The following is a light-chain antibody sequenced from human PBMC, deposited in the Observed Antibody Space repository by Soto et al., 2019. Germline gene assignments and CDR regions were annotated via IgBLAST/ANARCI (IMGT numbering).Light chain of an antibody. CDR1: SSDVGGYKY. J-gene: IGLJ2*01. V-gene: IGLV2-14*01. Sequence: QSALTQPASVSGSPEQSITISCTGTSSDVGGYKYVSWYRQLPGRAPKLIISEVSNRPSGVSDRFTGSKSGNTASLTISGLQTEDEGDYYCSSYTSSSTSVVFGGGTKLTVL. CDR2: EVS. CDR3: SSYTSSSTSVV.